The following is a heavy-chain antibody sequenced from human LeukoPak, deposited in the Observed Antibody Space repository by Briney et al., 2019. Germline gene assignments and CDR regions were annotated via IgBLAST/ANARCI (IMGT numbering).Heavy chain of an antibody. Sequence: GGSLRLSCAASGFTFSSYAMSWVRQAPGKGLEWVSAISGSGGSTNYADSVKGRFTISRDNAKNSLYLQMNSLRAEDTAVYYCAREDGYSSSWYSDYWGQGTLVTVSS. CDR2: ISGSGGST. V-gene: IGHV3-23*01. D-gene: IGHD6-13*01. CDR1: GFTFSSYA. CDR3: AREDGYSSSWYSDY. J-gene: IGHJ4*02.